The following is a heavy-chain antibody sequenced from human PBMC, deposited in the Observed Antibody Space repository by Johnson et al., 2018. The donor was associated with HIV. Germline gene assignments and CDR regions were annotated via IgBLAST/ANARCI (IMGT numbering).Heavy chain of an antibody. Sequence: QVQLVESGGGLVQPGRSLRLSCAASGFTFSSYAMHWVRQAPGKGLEWVAVISYDGSNKYYADSVKGRFTISRDNSKNTLYLQMNSLRAEDTAVYYCARALVVYARDAFVFWGQGTMVTVSS. V-gene: IGHV3-30*04. CDR2: ISYDGSNK. CDR1: GFTFSSYA. D-gene: IGHD2-8*02. CDR3: ARALVVYARDAFVF. J-gene: IGHJ3*01.